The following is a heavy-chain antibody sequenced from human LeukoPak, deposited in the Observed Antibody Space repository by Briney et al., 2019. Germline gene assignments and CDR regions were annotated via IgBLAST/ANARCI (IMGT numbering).Heavy chain of an antibody. CDR3: AQDGSWSCTD. D-gene: IGHD2-8*02. CDR1: GFTFSSSA. Sequence: PGGSLRLSCGASGFTFSSSAMPWVRQGPGKGLEWVAYIAHHGNNKYYADSVKGRFTISRDNSKGSLYLQMNSLRADDTSVYYFAQDGSWSCTDWGQGTLVRVSS. CDR2: IAHHGNNK. V-gene: IGHV3-30*02. J-gene: IGHJ4*02.